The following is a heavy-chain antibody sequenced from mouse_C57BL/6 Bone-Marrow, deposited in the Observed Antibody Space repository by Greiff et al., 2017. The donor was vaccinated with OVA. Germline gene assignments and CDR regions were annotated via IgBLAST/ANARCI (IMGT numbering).Heavy chain of an antibody. J-gene: IGHJ1*03. CDR2: IYPRSGNT. V-gene: IGHV1-81*01. CDR1: GYTFTSYG. D-gene: IGHD3-3*01. Sequence: VQLQQSGAELARPGASVKLSCKASGYTFTSYGISWVKQRTGQGLEWIGEIYPRSGNTYYNEKFKGKATLTADKSSSTAYIELRSLTSEDSAVYFCARGDVWYFDVWGTGTTVTVSS. CDR3: ARGDVWYFDV.